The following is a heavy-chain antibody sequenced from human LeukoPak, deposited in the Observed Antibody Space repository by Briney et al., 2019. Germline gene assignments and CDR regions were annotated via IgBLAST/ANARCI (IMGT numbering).Heavy chain of an antibody. J-gene: IGHJ6*02. V-gene: IGHV3-21*01. CDR2: ISSSSSYI. CDR3: ARARVAETLDV. CDR1: GFTFSSYS. Sequence: PGGSLRLSCAASGFTFSSYSMNWVRQAPGKGLEWVSSISSSSSYIYYADSVKGRFTISRDNSKNTLYLQMNSLRAEDTAVYYCARARVAETLDVWGQGTTVTVSS.